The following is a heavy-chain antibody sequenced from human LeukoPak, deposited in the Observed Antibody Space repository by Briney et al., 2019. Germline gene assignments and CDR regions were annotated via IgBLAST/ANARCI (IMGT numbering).Heavy chain of an antibody. V-gene: IGHV5-51*01. CDR3: ARRAPDYDILTGYYHPTHYFDY. Sequence: GESLKISCKGSGYRFTSYWIGWVRQMPGKGLEWMGIIYPGDSDTRYSPSFQGQVTISADKSISTAYLQWSSLKAADTAMYYCARRAPDYDILTGYYHPTHYFDYWGQGTLVTVSS. J-gene: IGHJ4*02. CDR1: GYRFTSYW. CDR2: IYPGDSDT. D-gene: IGHD3-9*01.